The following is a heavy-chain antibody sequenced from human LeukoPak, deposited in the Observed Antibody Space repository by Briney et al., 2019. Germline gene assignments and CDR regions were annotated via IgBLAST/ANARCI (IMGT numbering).Heavy chain of an antibody. D-gene: IGHD3-22*01. CDR1: GFTFDDYA. Sequence: GGSLRLSCAASGFTFDDYAMHWVRQAPGKGLEWVSLISGDGGSTYYADSVKGRFTIFRDNSKNSLYLQMNSLRTEDTALYYCAKSLESLYYDSTSDAFDIWGQGTMVTVSS. CDR2: ISGDGGST. J-gene: IGHJ3*02. CDR3: AKSLESLYYDSTSDAFDI. V-gene: IGHV3-43*02.